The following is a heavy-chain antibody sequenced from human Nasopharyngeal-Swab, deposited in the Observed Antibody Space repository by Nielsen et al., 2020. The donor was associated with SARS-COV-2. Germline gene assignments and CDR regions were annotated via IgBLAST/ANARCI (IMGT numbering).Heavy chain of an antibody. CDR1: GFTFSCYS. CDR3: ARAEAVAGTWGFDY. D-gene: IGHD6-19*01. J-gene: IGHJ4*02. V-gene: IGHV3-21*01. CDR2: ISSSSSYI. Sequence: GESLKISCAASGFTFSCYSMNWVRQAPGKGLEWVSSISSSSSYIYYADSVKGRFTISRDNAKNSLYLQMNSLRAEDTAVYYCARAEAVAGTWGFDYWGQGTLVTVSS.